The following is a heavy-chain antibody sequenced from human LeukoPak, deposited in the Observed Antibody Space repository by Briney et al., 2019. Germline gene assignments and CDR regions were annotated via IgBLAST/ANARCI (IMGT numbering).Heavy chain of an antibody. CDR3: ARDPTPRGSLADAFDI. Sequence: SETLSLTCTVSGGSISSHYWSWIRQPPGKGLEWIGYIYYSGSTNYHPSLKSRVTISVDTSKNQFSLKLSSVTAADTAVYYCARDPTPRGSLADAFDIWGEGTMVTVSS. CDR2: IYYSGST. CDR1: GGSISSHY. V-gene: IGHV4-59*11. D-gene: IGHD1-26*01. J-gene: IGHJ3*02.